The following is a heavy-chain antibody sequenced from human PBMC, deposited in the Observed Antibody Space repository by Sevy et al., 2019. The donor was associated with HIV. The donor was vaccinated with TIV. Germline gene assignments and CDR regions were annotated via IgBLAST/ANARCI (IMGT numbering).Heavy chain of an antibody. V-gene: IGHV3-74*01. CDR1: GFTFSSYW. CDR2: INSDGSST. CDR3: AREGVLLWFGDWGSDAFDI. Sequence: GGSLRLSCAASGFTFSSYWMHWVRQAPGKGLVWVSRINSDGSSTSYADSVKGRFTISRDNAKNTLYLQMNSLRAEDTAVYYWAREGVLLWFGDWGSDAFDIWGQGTMVTVSS. J-gene: IGHJ3*02. D-gene: IGHD3-10*01.